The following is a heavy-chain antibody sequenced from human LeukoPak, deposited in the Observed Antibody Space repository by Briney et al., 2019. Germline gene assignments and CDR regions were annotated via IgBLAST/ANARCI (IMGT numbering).Heavy chain of an antibody. CDR1: GGSISRSSYY. Sequence: PSETLSLTCTVSGGSISRSSYYWGWIRQTPGKGPERIGSIYYGGSTYYNPSLKSRVTISVDTSKNQFSLKLSSVSAAHTAVYYCARDLCMSCAFDIWGQGTMVTVSS. D-gene: IGHD2-8*01. V-gene: IGHV4-39*02. CDR2: IYYGGST. J-gene: IGHJ3*02. CDR3: ARDLCMSCAFDI.